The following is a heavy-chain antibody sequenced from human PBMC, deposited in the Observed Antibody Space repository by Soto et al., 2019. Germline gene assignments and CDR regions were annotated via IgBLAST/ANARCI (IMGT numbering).Heavy chain of an antibody. D-gene: IGHD4-17*01. Sequence: QITLKESGPTLVKPTQTLTLTCTFSGFSLSTSGVGVGWIRQPPGKALEWLALIYWDDDKCYSPSLQSRLTITKDTSKNQVVLTVTNMDPVDTATYYCALTTSTVTSYWGQGTLVTVSS. J-gene: IGHJ4*02. CDR2: IYWDDDK. CDR3: ALTTSTVTSY. V-gene: IGHV2-5*02. CDR1: GFSLSTSGVG.